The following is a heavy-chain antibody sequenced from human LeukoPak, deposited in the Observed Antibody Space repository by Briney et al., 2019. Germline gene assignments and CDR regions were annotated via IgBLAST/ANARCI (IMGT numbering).Heavy chain of an antibody. CDR3: AKANSAYYYDSSGYYYDY. Sequence: GRSLRLSCAASGFTFSSYGMHWVRQAPGKGLEWVAVISYDGSNKYYADSVKGRFTISRDNSKNTLYLQMNSLRAEDTAVYYCAKANSAYYYDSSGYYYDYWGQGILVTVSS. CDR1: GFTFSSYG. J-gene: IGHJ4*02. D-gene: IGHD3-22*01. V-gene: IGHV3-30*18. CDR2: ISYDGSNK.